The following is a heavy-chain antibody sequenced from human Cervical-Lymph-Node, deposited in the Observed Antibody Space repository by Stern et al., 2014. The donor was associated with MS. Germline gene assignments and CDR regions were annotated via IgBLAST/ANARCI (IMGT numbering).Heavy chain of an antibody. J-gene: IGHJ6*02. CDR2: ISDNSTYI. Sequence: EVQLVESGGGLVKPGGSLRLSCAASGFTFSTYSMNWVRQAPGKGLEWVSSISDNSTYIYYSDSVKGRFTISRDNAKNSMYLQMNSLRAEDTAVYYCARDDPPYCSSPNCYRGYYYGMDVWGQGTTVTVSS. V-gene: IGHV3-21*01. CDR1: GFTFSTYS. D-gene: IGHD2-2*01. CDR3: ARDDPPYCSSPNCYRGYYYGMDV.